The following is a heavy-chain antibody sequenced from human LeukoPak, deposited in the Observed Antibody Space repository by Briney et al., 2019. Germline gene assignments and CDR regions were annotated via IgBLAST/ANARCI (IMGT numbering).Heavy chain of an antibody. CDR1: GFTFSSYE. J-gene: IGHJ3*02. CDR2: IGSSGSTI. CDR3: ARVTEGITMVRGVIGAFDI. Sequence: PGGSLRLSCAASGFTFSSYEMNWVRQAPGKGLEGFSYIGSSGSTIYYADSVKGRFTISRGNAKNSLYLQMNSLRAEDTAVYYCARVTEGITMVRGVIGAFDIWGQGTMVTVSS. D-gene: IGHD3-10*01. V-gene: IGHV3-48*03.